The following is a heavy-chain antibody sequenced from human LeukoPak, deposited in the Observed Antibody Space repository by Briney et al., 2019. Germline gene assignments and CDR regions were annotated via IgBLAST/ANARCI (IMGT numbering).Heavy chain of an antibody. J-gene: IGHJ4*02. D-gene: IGHD6-13*01. CDR2: THFSGST. CDR1: GGSISRHY. CDR3: ARAKAAGSYDF. V-gene: IGHV4-59*11. Sequence: SETLSLTCSVSGGSISRHYWTWIRQPPGKGLEWIGYTHFSGSTNYNPSLKSRATTSLDRAKNQISLTLTSVSAADTAVYFCARAKAAGSYDFWGQGTLVTVSS.